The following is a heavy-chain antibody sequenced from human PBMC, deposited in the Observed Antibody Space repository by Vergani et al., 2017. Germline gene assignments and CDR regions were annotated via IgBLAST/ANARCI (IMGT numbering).Heavy chain of an antibody. Sequence: QVGLQESGPGLVKPSETLSPTCTVPGASVSSSVSSSGYSWGWLRQPPGKGLEWIASLYYLGNSYYSPSLRSRLTISVDTSKNQFSLRLKSVTAADTAVYYCARVCHLVAVTGEGPSLVLWGRGTLVTVSS. CDR1: GASVSSSVSSSGYS. CDR3: ARVCHLVAVTGEGPSLVL. D-gene: IGHD3-9*01. CDR2: LYYLGNS. V-gene: IGHV4-39*01. J-gene: IGHJ2*01.